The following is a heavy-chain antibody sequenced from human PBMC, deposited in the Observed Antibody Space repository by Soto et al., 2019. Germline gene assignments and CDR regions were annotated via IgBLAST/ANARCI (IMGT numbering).Heavy chain of an antibody. CDR2: IIPIFGTA. J-gene: IGHJ5*02. V-gene: IGHV1-69*13. D-gene: IGHD2-2*01. CDR1: GGTFSSYA. CDR3: ASDRTGAITNRYDP. Sequence: SVKVSCKASGGTFSSYAISWVRQAPGQGLEWMGGIIPIFGTANYAQKFQGRVTITADESTSTAYMELSSLRSEDTAVYYCASDRTGAITNRYDPWGQGTLVTVSS.